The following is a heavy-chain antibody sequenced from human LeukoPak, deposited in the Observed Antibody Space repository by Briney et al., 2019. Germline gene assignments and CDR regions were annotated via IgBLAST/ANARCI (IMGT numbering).Heavy chain of an antibody. D-gene: IGHD3-3*01. V-gene: IGHV4-39*01. CDR2: IYYSGST. CDR1: GGSNSSSSYY. J-gene: IGHJ4*02. Sequence: SETLSLTCTVSGGSNSSSSYYWGWIRQPPGKGLEWIGSIYYSGSTYYNPSLKSRVTISVDTSKNQFSLKPSSVTAADTAVYYCASRVYYDFWSGFQSDYWGQGTLVTVSS. CDR3: ASRVYYDFWSGFQSDY.